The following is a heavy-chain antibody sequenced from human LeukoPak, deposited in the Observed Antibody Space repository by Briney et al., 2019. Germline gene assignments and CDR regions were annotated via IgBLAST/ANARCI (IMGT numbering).Heavy chain of an antibody. CDR3: TRHGGAGSGYYSENYYYYGMDV. CDR1: GFTFSGSA. CDR2: IRSKANSYAT. Sequence: GGSLRLPCAASGFTFSGSAMHWVRQASGQGLERVGRIRSKANSYATAYAASVKGRFTISRDDSKNTAYLQMNSLKTEDTAVYYCTRHGGAGSGYYSENYYYYGMDVWGQGTTVTVSS. D-gene: IGHD3-3*01. V-gene: IGHV3-73*01. J-gene: IGHJ6*02.